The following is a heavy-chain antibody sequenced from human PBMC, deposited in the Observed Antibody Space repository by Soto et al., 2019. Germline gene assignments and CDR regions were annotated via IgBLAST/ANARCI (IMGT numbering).Heavy chain of an antibody. Sequence: GESLKISGTASGYSFTNYWIGWVRQMPGKGPEWMGIIYPGDSDTRYSPSFQGQVTISADKSTSTAYLLWSSLKASDTAIYFCAGSIFYYGMDVWGQGTTVTVSS. J-gene: IGHJ6*02. V-gene: IGHV5-51*01. CDR1: GYSFTNYW. CDR3: AGSIFYYGMDV. CDR2: IYPGDSDT.